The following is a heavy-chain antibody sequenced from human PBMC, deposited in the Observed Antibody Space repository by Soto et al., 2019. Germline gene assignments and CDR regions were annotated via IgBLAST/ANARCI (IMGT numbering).Heavy chain of an antibody. CDR3: XXXXXXXXXXXXXXXXGMDX. V-gene: IGHV3-21*01. CDR1: GFTFNSYS. Sequence: VQLVQSGGGLVKPGGSLKLSCAASGFTFNSYSMNWVRQAPGKXLEXVXCXSSSSTDIYYADSVKGRFTISRDNAKNSLYLQMNSLRGEXXAVXXXXXXXXXXXXXXXXXXXGMDXWGQGTTVTVSS. CDR2: XSSSSTDI. J-gene: IGHJ6*02.